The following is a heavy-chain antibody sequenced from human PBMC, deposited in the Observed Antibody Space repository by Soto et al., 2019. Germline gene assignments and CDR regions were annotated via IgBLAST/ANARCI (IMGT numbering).Heavy chain of an antibody. CDR2: IYPGDSDT. CDR1: GYSFTSYW. V-gene: IGHV5-51*01. Sequence: GESLKISCKGSGYSFTSYWIGWVRQMPGKGLEWMGIIYPGDSDTRYSPSFQGQVTISADKSISTAYLQWSSLKASDTAMYYCARGFVVVVAATPDAFDIWGQGTMVTVSS. J-gene: IGHJ3*02. CDR3: ARGFVVVVAATPDAFDI. D-gene: IGHD2-15*01.